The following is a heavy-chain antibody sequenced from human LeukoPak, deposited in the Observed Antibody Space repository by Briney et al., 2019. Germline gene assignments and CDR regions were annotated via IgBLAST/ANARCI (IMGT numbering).Heavy chain of an antibody. CDR1: GGSISSSSYY. V-gene: IGHV4-39*07. Sequence: PSETLSLTCTVSGGSISSSSYYWGWIRQPPGKGLEWIGSIYYSGSTYYNPSLKSRVTISVDTSKNQFSLKLSSVTAADTAVYYCARCTPGGYCSGGSCSCQVDYWGQGTLVTVSS. J-gene: IGHJ4*02. CDR3: ARCTPGGYCSGGSCSCQVDY. D-gene: IGHD2-15*01. CDR2: IYYSGST.